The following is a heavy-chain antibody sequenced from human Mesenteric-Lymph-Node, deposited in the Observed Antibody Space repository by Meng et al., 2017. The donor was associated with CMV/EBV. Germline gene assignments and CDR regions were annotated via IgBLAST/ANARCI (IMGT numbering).Heavy chain of an antibody. D-gene: IGHD2-2*01. CDR1: GYTFTSYY. J-gene: IGHJ6*02. Sequence: ASVKVSCKASGYTFTSYYMHWVRQAPGQGLEWMGIINPSGGSTSYAQKFQGRVTMTRDTSTSTVYMELSSLRSEDTAVYYCASSVVPAANHYYYYYGMDVWGQGTTVTVSS. CDR2: INPSGGST. V-gene: IGHV1-46*01. CDR3: ASSVVPAANHYYYYYGMDV.